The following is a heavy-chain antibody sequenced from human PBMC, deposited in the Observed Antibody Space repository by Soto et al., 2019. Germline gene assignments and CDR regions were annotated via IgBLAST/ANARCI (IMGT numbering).Heavy chain of an antibody. CDR2: INPSGGST. CDR3: ASEYSSSKRYHSYGMDV. V-gene: IGHV1-46*01. J-gene: IGHJ6*02. CDR1: GYTFTSYY. Sequence: ASVKVSCKACGYTFTSYYMHWVRQAPGQGLEWMGIINPSGGSTSYAQKFQGRVAMTRDTSTSTVYMELSSLRSEDTAVYYCASEYSSSKRYHSYGMDVSGPGTTGTVS. D-gene: IGHD6-6*01.